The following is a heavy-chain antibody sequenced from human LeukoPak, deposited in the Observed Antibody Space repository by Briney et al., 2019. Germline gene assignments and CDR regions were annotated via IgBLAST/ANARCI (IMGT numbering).Heavy chain of an antibody. V-gene: IGHV4-38-2*02. Sequence: PSETLSLTCTVSGYSISSGYYWGWIRQPPGKGLEWIGSIYHSGSTYYNPSLKGRVTISVDTSKNQFSLKLSSVTAADTAVYYCAREIGVDIVATIDYWGQGTLVTVSS. D-gene: IGHD5-12*01. CDR3: AREIGVDIVATIDY. CDR1: GYSISSGYY. CDR2: IYHSGST. J-gene: IGHJ4*02.